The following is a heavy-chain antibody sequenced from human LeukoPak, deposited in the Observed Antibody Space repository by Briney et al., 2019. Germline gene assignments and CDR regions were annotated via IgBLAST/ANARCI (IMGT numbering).Heavy chain of an antibody. CDR3: AKVGTIAVAGTDY. J-gene: IGHJ4*02. CDR2: ISGSGGTT. V-gene: IGHV3-23*01. D-gene: IGHD6-19*01. CDR1: GFTLSSYW. Sequence: PGGSLRLSCAASGFTLSSYWMSWLRQAPGKGLEWVSAISGSGGTTYYADSVKGRFTISRDNSKNTLYLQMNSLRAEDTAVYYCAKVGTIAVAGTDYWGQGTLVTVSS.